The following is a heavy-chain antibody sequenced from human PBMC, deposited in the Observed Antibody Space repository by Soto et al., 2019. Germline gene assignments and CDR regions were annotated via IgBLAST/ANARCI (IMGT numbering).Heavy chain of an antibody. J-gene: IGHJ6*02. CDR3: ASSSLTIFGDYYYGMDV. CDR2: IDPSDSYT. Sequence: GESLKISCKGSGYSFTSYWISWVHQMPGKGLEWMGRIDPSDSYTNYSPSFQGHVTISADKSISTAYLQWSSLKASDTAMYYCASSSLTIFGDYYYGMDVWGQGTTVTV. D-gene: IGHD3-3*01. V-gene: IGHV5-10-1*01. CDR1: GYSFTSYW.